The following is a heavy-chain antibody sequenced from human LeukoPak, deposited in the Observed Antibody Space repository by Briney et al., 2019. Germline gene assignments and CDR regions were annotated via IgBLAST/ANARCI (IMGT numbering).Heavy chain of an antibody. V-gene: IGHV4-34*01. CDR1: GGSFSGYY. CDR3: ARERGIAARRGDNWSDP. Sequence: SETLSLTCAVYGGSFSGYYWSWIRQPPGKGLEWIGEINHSGSTNYDPSLKSRVTISVDTSKNQFSLKLSSVTAADTAVYYCARERGIAARRGDNWSDPWGQGTLVTVSS. D-gene: IGHD6-6*01. CDR2: INHSGST. J-gene: IGHJ5*02.